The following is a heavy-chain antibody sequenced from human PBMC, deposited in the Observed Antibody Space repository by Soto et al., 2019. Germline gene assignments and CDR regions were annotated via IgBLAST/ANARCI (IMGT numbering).Heavy chain of an antibody. D-gene: IGHD6-13*01. Sequence: LRLSCTASGFDFGDYYMSWIRQAPGKGLEWVSYIDSDDGTTYYTDSVKGRFTISRDNAKNSLYLQMSSLRVEDTALYYCVRPYYSSSWFPFDRWGQGTLVTVSS. J-gene: IGHJ4*02. CDR1: GFDFGDYY. CDR2: IDSDDGTT. V-gene: IGHV3-11*01. CDR3: VRPYYSSSWFPFDR.